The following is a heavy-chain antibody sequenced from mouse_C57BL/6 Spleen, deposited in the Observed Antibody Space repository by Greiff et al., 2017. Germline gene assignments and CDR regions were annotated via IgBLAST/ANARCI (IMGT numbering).Heavy chain of an antibody. J-gene: IGHJ2*01. D-gene: IGHD1-1*01. CDR1: GYTFTSYW. CDR2: IDPSDSET. V-gene: IGHV1-52*01. Sequence: QVQLQQPGAELVRPGSSVKLSCKASGYTFTSYWMHWVKQRPIQGLEWIGNIDPSDSETHYNQKFKDKATLTVDKSSSTAYMQLSSLTSEDSAVYYCARDAIITTVVAPDYWGQGTTLTVSS. CDR3: ARDAIITTVVAPDY.